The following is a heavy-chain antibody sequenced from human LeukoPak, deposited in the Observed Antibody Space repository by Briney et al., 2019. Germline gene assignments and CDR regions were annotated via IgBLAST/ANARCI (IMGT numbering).Heavy chain of an antibody. J-gene: IGHJ4*02. D-gene: IGHD5-24*01. CDR3: ARTKEMASISYFDS. CDR2: ISYDGSNK. CDR1: GFTFSSYA. V-gene: IGHV3-30*04. Sequence: GGSLRLSCAASGFTFSSYAMHWVRQAPGKGLEWVALISYDGSNKYYADSVKGRFTISRDNAKNSLYLQMNSLRAEDTAVYYCARTKEMASISYFDSWGQGTLVTVSS.